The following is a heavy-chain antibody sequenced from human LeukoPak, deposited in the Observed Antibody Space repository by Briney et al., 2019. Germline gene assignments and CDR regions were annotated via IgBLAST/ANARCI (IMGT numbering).Heavy chain of an antibody. CDR2: ISGNGGRI. CDR1: GFTFSSYA. J-gene: IGHJ4*02. CDR3: AKDREGGYCYGGSCSFDY. D-gene: IGHD2-15*01. Sequence: GGSLRLSCAASGFTFSSYAMNWVRQAPEKGLEWFSVISGNGGRISYADSVKGRVTISRDNSKKTLYLQMNSLRAEDTAIYYCAKDREGGYCYGGSCSFDYWGQGTLLTVSS. V-gene: IGHV3-23*01.